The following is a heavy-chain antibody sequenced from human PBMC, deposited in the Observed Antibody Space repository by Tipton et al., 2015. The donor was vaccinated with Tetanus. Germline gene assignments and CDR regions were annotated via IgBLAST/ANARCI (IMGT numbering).Heavy chain of an antibody. Sequence: LRLSCAVYGGSFSDYVWSWIRQPPEKGLEWIGEINHSGSTNYNLSLKSRVTISVDTSENQFSLTLSSVTAADTAVYYCARVGRHQQFTYYHFYYGLDVWAKGPRSPSP. V-gene: IGHV4-34*01. D-gene: IGHD3-16*01. CDR3: ARVGRHQQFTYYHFYYGLDV. CDR2: INHSGST. J-gene: IGHJ6*02. CDR1: GGSFSDYV.